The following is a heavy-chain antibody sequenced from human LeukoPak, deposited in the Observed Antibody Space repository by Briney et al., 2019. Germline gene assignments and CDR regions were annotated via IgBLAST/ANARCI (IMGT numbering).Heavy chain of an antibody. V-gene: IGHV1-24*01. CDR3: ATQQLVPNDAFDI. CDR2: FDPEDGET. Sequence: ASVKVSCKVSGYXLTELSMHWVRQAPGKGLEWMGGFDPEDGETIYAQKFQGRVTMTEDTSTDTAYMELSSLRSEDTAVYYCATQQLVPNDAFDIWGQGTMVTVSS. D-gene: IGHD6-13*01. J-gene: IGHJ3*02. CDR1: GYXLTELS.